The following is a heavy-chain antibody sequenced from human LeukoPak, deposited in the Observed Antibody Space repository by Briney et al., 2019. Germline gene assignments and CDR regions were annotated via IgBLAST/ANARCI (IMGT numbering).Heavy chain of an antibody. CDR1: GGSFSGYY. CDR3: ARVGNLDAFDI. CDR2: INHSGST. D-gene: IGHD4-23*01. Sequence: SETLSLTCAVYGGSFSGYYWSWIRQPPGKGLEWNGEINHSGSTNYHPSLKSRVTISVDTSKNQFSLKLSSVTAADTAVYYCARVGNLDAFDIWGQGTMVTVSS. V-gene: IGHV4-34*01. J-gene: IGHJ3*02.